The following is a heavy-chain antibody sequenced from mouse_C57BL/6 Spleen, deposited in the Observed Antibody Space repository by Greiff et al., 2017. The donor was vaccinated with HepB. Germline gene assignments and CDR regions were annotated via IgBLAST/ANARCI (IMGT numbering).Heavy chain of an antibody. CDR1: GYTFTSYW. J-gene: IGHJ3*01. D-gene: IGHD1-1*01. V-gene: IGHV1-64*01. CDR3: ARNGGSSYSWFAY. Sequence: QVQLQQPGAELVKPGASVKLSCKASGYTFTSYWMHWVKQRPGQGLEWIGMIHPNSGSTNYNEKFKSKATLTVDKSSSTADMQLSSLTSEDSAVYYCARNGGSSYSWFAYWGQGTLVTVSA. CDR2: IHPNSGST.